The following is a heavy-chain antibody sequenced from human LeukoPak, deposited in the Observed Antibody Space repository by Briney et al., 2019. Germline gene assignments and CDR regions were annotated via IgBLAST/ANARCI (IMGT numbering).Heavy chain of an antibody. D-gene: IGHD3-22*01. Sequence: SVKVSCKASGGTFSSYAFSWVRQAPGQGLEWMGGIIPIFGSTNYAQKFQGKVAITADESTSTAYMEVNNLRSEDTAVYFCAEGSSGYNYGPPDYWGQGTLVRVSS. J-gene: IGHJ4*02. CDR1: GGTFSSYA. V-gene: IGHV1-69*13. CDR2: IIPIFGST. CDR3: AEGSSGYNYGPPDY.